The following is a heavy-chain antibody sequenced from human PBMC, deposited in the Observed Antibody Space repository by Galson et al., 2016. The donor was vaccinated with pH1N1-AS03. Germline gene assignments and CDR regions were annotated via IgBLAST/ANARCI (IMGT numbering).Heavy chain of an antibody. J-gene: IGHJ4*02. CDR1: GFIFSNYA. CDR2: ISGLGEST. CDR3: ANRCVTLGFFES. D-gene: IGHD3-16*01. V-gene: IGHV3-23*01. Sequence: SLRLSCAASGFIFSNYAMTWVRQAPGKGLQWVSTISGLGESTKYADSVKGRFTISRDNSKNTVNLHMNSLRVEDTAVYYCANRCVTLGFFESWGQGTLVTVSS.